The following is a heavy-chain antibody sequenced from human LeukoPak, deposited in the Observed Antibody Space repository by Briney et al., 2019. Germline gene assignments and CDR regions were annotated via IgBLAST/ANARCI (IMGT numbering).Heavy chain of an antibody. CDR3: ARESSGYSSSWLYYYYYYMDV. J-gene: IGHJ6*03. V-gene: IGHV3-7*01. CDR2: IKQDGSEK. CDR1: GFTLSTYW. D-gene: IGHD6-13*01. Sequence: GGSLRLSCAASGFTLSTYWMSWVRQAPGKGLEWVANIKQDGSEKYYVDSVKGRFTISRDNAKNSLYLQMISLRAEDTAVYYCARESSGYSSSWLYYYYYYMDVWGKGTTVTVSS.